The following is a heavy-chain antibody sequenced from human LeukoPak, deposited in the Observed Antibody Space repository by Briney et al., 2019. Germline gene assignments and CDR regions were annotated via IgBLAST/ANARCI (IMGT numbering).Heavy chain of an antibody. J-gene: IGHJ4*02. CDR2: IWYDGSNK. Sequence: EGSLRLSCAASGFTFSSYGMHWVRQAPGKGLEWVAVIWYDGSNKYYADSVKGRFTISRDNSKNTLYLQMNSLRAEDTAVYYCARDDYGDYSFDYWGQGTLVTVSS. CDR1: GFTFSSYG. CDR3: ARDDYGDYSFDY. V-gene: IGHV3-33*01. D-gene: IGHD4-17*01.